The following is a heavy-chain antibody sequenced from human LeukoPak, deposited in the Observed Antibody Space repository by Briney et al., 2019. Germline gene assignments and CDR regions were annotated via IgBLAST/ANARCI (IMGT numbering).Heavy chain of an antibody. Sequence: ASVKVSCKASGYTFTSYGISWVRQAPGQGLEWMGWISAYNGNTNYAQKLQGRVTMTTDTSTSTAYMELRSLRSDDTAVYYCARKKWDSGDPNWFDPWGQGTLVTVSS. CDR2: ISAYNGNT. D-gene: IGHD4-17*01. CDR1: GYTFTSYG. CDR3: ARKKWDSGDPNWFDP. V-gene: IGHV1-18*01. J-gene: IGHJ5*02.